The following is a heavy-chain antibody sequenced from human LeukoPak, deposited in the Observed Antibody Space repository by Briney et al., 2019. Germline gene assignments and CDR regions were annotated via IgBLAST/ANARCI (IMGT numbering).Heavy chain of an antibody. J-gene: IGHJ3*02. CDR1: GGSISSSSYY. D-gene: IGHD5-18*01. Sequence: SETLSLTCTVSGGSISSSSYYWGWIRQPPGKGLEWIGYIYYSGSTNYNPSLKSRVTISLDTSKNQFSLRLSSVTAADTAVYYCARSEYSYGEDAFDIWGQGTMVTVSS. CDR3: ARSEYSYGEDAFDI. CDR2: IYYSGST. V-gene: IGHV4-61*05.